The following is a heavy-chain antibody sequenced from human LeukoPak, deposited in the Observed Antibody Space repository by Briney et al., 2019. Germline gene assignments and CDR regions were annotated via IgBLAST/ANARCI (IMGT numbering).Heavy chain of an antibody. Sequence: SETLSLTCAVYGGSFSGYYWSWIRQPPGKGLEWIGEINHSGSTNYNPSLKSRVTISVDTSKNQFSLKLSSVTAADTAVYYCERHGTGCAHSSVWCYTVWGFDYWGQGTLVTVSS. J-gene: IGHJ4*02. CDR3: ERHGTGCAHSSVWCYTVWGFDY. CDR1: GGSFSGYY. CDR2: INHSGST. D-gene: IGHD6-19*01. V-gene: IGHV4-34*01.